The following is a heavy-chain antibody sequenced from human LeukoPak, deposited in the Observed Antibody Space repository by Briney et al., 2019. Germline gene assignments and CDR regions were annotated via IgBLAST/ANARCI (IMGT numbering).Heavy chain of an antibody. Sequence: PSETLSLTCAVYGGSFSGYYWSWIRQPPGKGLEWIGEINHSGSTNYNPSLKSRVTISVDTSKNQFSLKLSSVTAADTAVYYCARGYDPPRHYFDYWGQGTLVTVSS. J-gene: IGHJ4*02. CDR1: GGSFSGYY. D-gene: IGHD3-3*01. CDR3: ARGYDPPRHYFDY. CDR2: INHSGST. V-gene: IGHV4-34*01.